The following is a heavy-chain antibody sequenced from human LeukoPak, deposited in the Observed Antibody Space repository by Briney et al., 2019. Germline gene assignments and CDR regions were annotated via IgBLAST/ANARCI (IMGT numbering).Heavy chain of an antibody. J-gene: IGHJ3*02. V-gene: IGHV3-21*01. Sequence: PGGSLRLSCTAWGYILSSYSGIWLRHAAGKGLEWVSSISSSGTYIFYADSGQGRFTISRDNARNSLFLQMNNLRAEDTALYYCVGGNTTDCVWRTYRLDFFDIWGQGTMVIVSS. CDR1: GYILSSYS. D-gene: IGHD3-16*02. CDR3: VGGNTTDCVWRTYRLDFFDI. CDR2: ISSSGTYI.